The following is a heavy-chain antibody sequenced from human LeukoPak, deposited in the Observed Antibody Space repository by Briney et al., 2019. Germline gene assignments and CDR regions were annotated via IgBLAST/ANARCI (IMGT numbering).Heavy chain of an antibody. CDR1: VGSISSGSYY. CDR3: AKPQLSAPEDAFDI. Sequence: PSETLTLTCAVSVGSISSGSYYWAWIRQSPEKGLEWIGNIFYSGETYYNPSLESRVTISIDSARNQFSLKLTSVTAADTAMYYCAKPQLSAPEDAFDIWGRGTMVIVSS. D-gene: IGHD2/OR15-2a*01. J-gene: IGHJ3*02. V-gene: IGHV4-39*01. CDR2: IFYSGET.